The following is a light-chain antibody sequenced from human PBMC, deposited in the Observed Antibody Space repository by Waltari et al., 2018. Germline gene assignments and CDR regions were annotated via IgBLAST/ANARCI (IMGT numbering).Light chain of an antibody. CDR3: CSYAGSSTWV. J-gene: IGLJ3*02. Sequence: QSALTQPASVSGSPGQSITISCTGTSSDVGSYNLVSWYQQHPGKAPKLMIYEGSQWPSGVSNRFTGSKSGNTASRTISGLQAEDEADYYCCSYAGSSTWVVGGGTKLTVL. CDR1: SSDVGSYNL. CDR2: EGS. V-gene: IGLV2-23*01.